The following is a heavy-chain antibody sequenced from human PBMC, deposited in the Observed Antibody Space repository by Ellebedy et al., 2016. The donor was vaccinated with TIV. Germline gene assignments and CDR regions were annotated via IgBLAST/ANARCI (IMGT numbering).Heavy chain of an antibody. V-gene: IGHV3-74*01. D-gene: IGHD5-24*01. Sequence: PGGSLRLSFAVSEFTFRAFWIHWFRHAPGTGLVWVARMNSDGGSTNYADSVKGRFTISRDNSKNTLYLQMNSLRAEDTAVYYCAKNAADVYNYGMNTWGQGTLVTVSS. J-gene: IGHJ4*02. CDR3: AKNAADVYNYGMNT. CDR1: EFTFRAFW. CDR2: MNSDGGST.